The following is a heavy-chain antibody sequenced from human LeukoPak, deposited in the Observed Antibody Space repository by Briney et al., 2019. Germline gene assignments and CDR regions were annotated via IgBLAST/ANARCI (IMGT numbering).Heavy chain of an antibody. V-gene: IGHV1-18*01. CDR2: ISAYNGNT. CDR1: GYTFTSYG. D-gene: IGHD3-22*01. CDR3: ARGYDSSSERGNFDY. J-gene: IGHJ4*02. Sequence: GASVKVSCKASGYTFTSYGISWVRQAPGQGLEWMGWISAYNGNTDYAQNLQGRVTMTTETSTSTAYMELRSLRSDDTAVYYCARGYDSSSERGNFDYWGQGTLVTVSS.